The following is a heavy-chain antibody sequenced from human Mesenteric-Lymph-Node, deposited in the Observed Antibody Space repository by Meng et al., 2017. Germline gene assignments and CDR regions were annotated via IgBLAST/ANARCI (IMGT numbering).Heavy chain of an antibody. Sequence: SETLSLTCTVSGGSISSYYWSWIRQPPGKGLEWIGYIYYSGSTNYNPSLKSRVTISVDTSKTQFPPKLGSVTAADTAAYYCARPYCSSTSCYYWFDPWGQGTLVTVSS. D-gene: IGHD2-2*01. CDR3: ARPYCSSTSCYYWFDP. CDR1: GGSISSYY. V-gene: IGHV4-59*01. J-gene: IGHJ5*02. CDR2: IYYSGST.